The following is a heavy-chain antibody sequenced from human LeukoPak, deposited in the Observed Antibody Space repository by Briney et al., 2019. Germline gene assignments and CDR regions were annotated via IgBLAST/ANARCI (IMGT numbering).Heavy chain of an antibody. CDR2: INHSGST. Sequence: SETLSLTCAVYGGSFSGYYWSWIRQPPGKGLEWIGEINHSGSTNYNPSLKSRVAISVDTSKNQFSLKLSSVTAADTALYYCAIHYTEDIVVGPAASPETRNNWFDPWGQGTLSPSPQ. J-gene: IGHJ5*02. V-gene: IGHV4-34*01. CDR3: AIHYTEDIVVGPAASPETRNNWFDP. D-gene: IGHD2-2*01. CDR1: GGSFSGYY.